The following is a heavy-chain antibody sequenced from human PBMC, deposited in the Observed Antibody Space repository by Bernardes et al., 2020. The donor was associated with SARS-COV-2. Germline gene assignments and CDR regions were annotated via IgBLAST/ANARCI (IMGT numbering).Heavy chain of an antibody. CDR1: GGSIRSYY. Sequence: SEPLSLTCTVSGGSIRSYYWSWIRQPPGKGLEWIGYMYFSGSTNYNPSLKSRVTISVDTSKNQFSLKVSSVTAADTAVYYCARHRLGFDLWGQGALVTVSS. CDR3: ARHRLGFDL. J-gene: IGHJ4*02. CDR2: MYFSGST. D-gene: IGHD5-12*01. V-gene: IGHV4-59*08.